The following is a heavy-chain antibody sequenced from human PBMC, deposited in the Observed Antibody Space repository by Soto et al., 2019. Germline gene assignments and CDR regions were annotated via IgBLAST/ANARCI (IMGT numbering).Heavy chain of an antibody. CDR2: VSGDGSST. CDR1: GLTFNRYW. J-gene: IGHJ4*02. V-gene: IGHV3-74*03. CDR3: ARDLRSVMTGY. D-gene: IGHD2-21*01. Sequence: EVRMVESGGDLVQPGGSLRLSCVASGLTFNRYWMYWVRQVPGKGLLWISRVSGDGSSTTYADSVKGRFTVSRDNAKNTLLLLMTSLRVEDTGVYYCARDLRSVMTGYWGQGTLVTVSS.